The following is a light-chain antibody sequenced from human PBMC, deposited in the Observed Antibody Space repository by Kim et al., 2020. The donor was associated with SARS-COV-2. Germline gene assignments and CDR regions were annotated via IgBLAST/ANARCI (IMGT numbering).Light chain of an antibody. CDR2: AAS. Sequence: VGHRVTITCQASQGINNDLAWYQQKXGRAPRLLIYAASTLQSGVPSRFSGSGSGTDFTLTISSLQPEDFATYYCQKYNSAPALTFGGGTKVEI. CDR1: QGINND. V-gene: IGKV1-27*01. CDR3: QKYNSAPALT. J-gene: IGKJ4*01.